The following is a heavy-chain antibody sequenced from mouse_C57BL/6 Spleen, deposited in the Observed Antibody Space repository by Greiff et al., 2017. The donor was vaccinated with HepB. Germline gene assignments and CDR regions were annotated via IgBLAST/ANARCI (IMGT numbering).Heavy chain of an antibody. CDR2: IHPNSGST. D-gene: IGHD1-1*01. V-gene: IGHV1-64*01. Sequence: QVQLQQPGAELVKPGASVKLSCKASGYTFTSYWMHWVKQRPGQGLEWIGMIHPNSGSTNYNEKFKSKATLTVDKSSSTAYMQLSSLTSEDSAVYYCARRAYCYGSSYDYFDYWGQGTTLTVSS. CDR3: ARRAYCYGSSYDYFDY. J-gene: IGHJ2*01. CDR1: GYTFTSYW.